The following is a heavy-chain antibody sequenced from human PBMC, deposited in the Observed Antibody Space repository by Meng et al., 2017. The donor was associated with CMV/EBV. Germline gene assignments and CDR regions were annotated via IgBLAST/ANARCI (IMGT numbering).Heavy chain of an antibody. V-gene: IGHV1-69*05. CDR1: FSSDV. J-gene: IGHJ5*02. CDR2: IIPIFGTA. D-gene: IGHD3-3*01. CDR3: ARGGGTIFGVVTNNWFDP. Sequence: FSSDVISWVRQAPGQGLEWMGGIIPIFGTANYAQKFQGRVTITTDESTSTAYMELSSLRSEDTAVYYCARGGGTIFGVVTNNWFDPWGQGTLVTVSS.